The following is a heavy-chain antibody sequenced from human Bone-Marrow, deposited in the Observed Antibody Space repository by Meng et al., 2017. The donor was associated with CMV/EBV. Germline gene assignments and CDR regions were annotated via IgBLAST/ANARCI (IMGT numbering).Heavy chain of an antibody. D-gene: IGHD3-22*01. Sequence: GGSLRLSCAASGFTFSGSAMHWVRQASGKGLEWVGRIRSKANSYATAYAASVKGRFTISRDDSKNTAYLQMNSLKTEDTAVYYCTRLTYYYDSSGLNDAFDIWGQGTMVTVSS. V-gene: IGHV3-73*01. CDR1: GFTFSGSA. CDR3: TRLTYYYDSSGLNDAFDI. J-gene: IGHJ3*02. CDR2: IRSKANSYAT.